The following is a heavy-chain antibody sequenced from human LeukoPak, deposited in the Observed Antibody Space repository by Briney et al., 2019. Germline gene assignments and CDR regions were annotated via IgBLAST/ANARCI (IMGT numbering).Heavy chain of an antibody. CDR3: ARSYEEDNYYYYYGMDV. CDR1: GGTFSSYA. V-gene: IGHV1-69*04. CDR2: IIPILGIA. Sequence: GASVKVSCKASGGTFSSYAISWVRQAPGQGLEWMGRIIPILGIANYAQKFQGRVTITADKPTSTAYMELSSLRSEDTAVYYCARSYEEDNYYYYYGMDVWGQGTTVTVSS. D-gene: IGHD2-21*01. J-gene: IGHJ6*02.